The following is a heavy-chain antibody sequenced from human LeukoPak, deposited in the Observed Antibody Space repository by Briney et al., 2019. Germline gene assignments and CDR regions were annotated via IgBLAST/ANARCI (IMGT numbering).Heavy chain of an antibody. CDR1: GFTFSSYD. D-gene: IGHD2-2*01. CDR2: IGTAGDT. Sequence: PGGSLRLSCAASGFTFSSYDMHWVRQATGKGLEWVSAIGTAGDTYYPGSVKGRFTISRENAKNSLYLQMNSLRAGDTAVYYCARGQTGYCSSTSCYEEFYYWGQGTLVTVSS. CDR3: ARGQTGYCSSTSCYEEFYY. V-gene: IGHV3-13*04. J-gene: IGHJ4*02.